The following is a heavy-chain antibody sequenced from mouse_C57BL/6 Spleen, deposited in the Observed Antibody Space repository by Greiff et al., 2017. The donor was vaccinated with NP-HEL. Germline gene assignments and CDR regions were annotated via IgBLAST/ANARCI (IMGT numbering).Heavy chain of an antibody. CDR3: VRERFITTVVATPYYGMDY. V-gene: IGHV1-81*01. Sequence: QVHVKQSGAELARPGASVKLSCKASGYTFTSYGISWVKQRTGQGLEWIGEIYPRSGNTYYNEKFKGKATLTADKSSSTAYLELRSLTSEDSAVYFCVRERFITTVVATPYYGMDYWGQGTSVTVSS. CDR1: GYTFTSYG. D-gene: IGHD1-1*01. J-gene: IGHJ4*01. CDR2: IYPRSGNT.